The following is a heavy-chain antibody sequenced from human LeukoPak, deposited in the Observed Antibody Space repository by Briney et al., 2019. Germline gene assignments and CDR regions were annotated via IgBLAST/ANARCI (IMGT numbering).Heavy chain of an antibody. D-gene: IGHD6-6*01. Sequence: GGSLRLSCAASGFTFSSYWMSWVRQAPGKGLEWVSFISSSSSYIYYTDSVKGRFTISRDNARNSLFLQMNSLRADDTAVYYCARAPPGIATLAGYMDVWGKGTTVIVSS. V-gene: IGHV3-21*06. CDR1: GFTFSSYW. J-gene: IGHJ6*03. CDR3: ARAPPGIATLAGYMDV. CDR2: ISSSSSYI.